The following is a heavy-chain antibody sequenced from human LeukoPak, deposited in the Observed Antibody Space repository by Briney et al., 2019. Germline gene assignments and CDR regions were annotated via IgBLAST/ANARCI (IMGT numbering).Heavy chain of an antibody. CDR2: ISGSGGST. CDR3: ANIERSGWYGGY. CDR1: GFTFSSYA. V-gene: IGHV3-23*01. J-gene: IGHJ4*02. D-gene: IGHD6-19*01. Sequence: PGGSLRLSCAASGFTFSSYAMSWVRQAPGKGLEWVSAISGSGGSTYYADSVKGRFTISRDNSKNTLYLQMNSLRAEDTAVYYCANIERSGWYGGYWGQGTLVTVSS.